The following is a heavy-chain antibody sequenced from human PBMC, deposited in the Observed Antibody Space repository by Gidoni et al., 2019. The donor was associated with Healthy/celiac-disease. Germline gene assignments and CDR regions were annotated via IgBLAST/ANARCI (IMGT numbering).Heavy chain of an antibody. CDR1: GYIYSSYD. V-gene: IGHV1-8*01. CDR3: ARSPSTVAGTSKKYYYYGMDV. Sequence: QAQLVQSGAELKNPGASVKVSRKASGYIYSSYDLTWVRQAPGQGLEWMVLINPKRGNTGYAQKFQGGVTMTRNSSISTAYMELSSLGSEDTAVYYCARSPSTVAGTSKKYYYYGMDVWGQGTTVTVSS. J-gene: IGHJ6*02. CDR2: INPKRGNT. D-gene: IGHD6-19*01.